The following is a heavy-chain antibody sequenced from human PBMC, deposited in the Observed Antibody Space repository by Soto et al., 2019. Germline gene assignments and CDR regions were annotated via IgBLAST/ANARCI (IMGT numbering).Heavy chain of an antibody. J-gene: IGHJ5*02. Sequence: PSETLSLTCAVYGGSFSGYYWSWIRQPPGKGLEWIGEINHSGSTNYNPSLKSRVTISVDTSKNQFSLKLSSVTAADTAVYYCARGYSNSWYNWFDPWGQGTLVTVSS. CDR2: INHSGST. D-gene: IGHD6-13*01. CDR3: ARGYSNSWYNWFDP. V-gene: IGHV4-34*01. CDR1: GGSFSGYY.